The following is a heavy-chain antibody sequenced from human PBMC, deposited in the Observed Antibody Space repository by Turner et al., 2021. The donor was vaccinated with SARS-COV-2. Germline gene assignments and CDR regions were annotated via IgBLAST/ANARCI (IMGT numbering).Heavy chain of an antibody. D-gene: IGHD3-22*01. CDR3: ARTTSGYYFEAFDI. CDR2: ISYDGSNK. Sequence: VQLVESGGAVVQPGRSLRLTCAASGFTFSIYALHRVRQAPGKGLGWVAVISYDGSNKNYADSVKGRVTISRDNSKNTLYLQMNSLRAEDTAVFYCARTTSGYYFEAFDIWGQGTMVTVSS. J-gene: IGHJ3*02. CDR1: GFTFSIYA. V-gene: IGHV3-30-3*01.